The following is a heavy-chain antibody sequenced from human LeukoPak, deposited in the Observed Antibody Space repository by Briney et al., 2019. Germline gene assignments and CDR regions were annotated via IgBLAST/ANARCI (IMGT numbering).Heavy chain of an antibody. J-gene: IGHJ5*02. CDR3: ARDQRCSSTSCYGWFDP. Sequence: ASVKVSRKASGYTFTGYYMHWVRQAPGQGLEWMGWINPNSGGTNYAQKFQGRVTMTRDTSISTAYMELSRLRSDDTAVYYCARDQRCSSTSCYGWFDPWGQGTLVTVSS. CDR2: INPNSGGT. CDR1: GYTFTGYY. V-gene: IGHV1-2*02. D-gene: IGHD2-2*01.